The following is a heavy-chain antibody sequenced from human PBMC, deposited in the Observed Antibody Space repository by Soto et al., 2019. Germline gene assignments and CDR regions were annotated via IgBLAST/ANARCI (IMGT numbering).Heavy chain of an antibody. Sequence: QVQLVESGGGVVQPGRSLRLSCAASGFIFSSYAMHWVRQAPGKGLEWVAFISDDGSSKYYADSVKGQFTISRDNSKNTLYLQMNSLSAEDTAVYYCTRADLTVTLSVFDPWGQGTLVTVSS. D-gene: IGHD4-17*01. J-gene: IGHJ5*02. CDR3: TRADLTVTLSVFDP. V-gene: IGHV3-30-3*01. CDR2: ISDDGSSK. CDR1: GFIFSSYA.